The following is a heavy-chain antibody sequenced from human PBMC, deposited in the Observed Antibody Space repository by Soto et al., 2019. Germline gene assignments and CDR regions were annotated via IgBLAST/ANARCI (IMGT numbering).Heavy chain of an antibody. CDR3: AKCKGSYYYYGMDV. D-gene: IGHD3-10*01. CDR1: GFTFDAYA. J-gene: IGHJ6*02. V-gene: IGHV3-9*01. Sequence: EVQLVESGGGLVQPGRSLRLSCAASGFTFDAYAMHWVRQAPGQGLVWVSGISWDSGSIGYADSVKGRFTISRDNAKNSLYLQMNSLRAEDTALYYCAKCKGSYYYYGMDVWGQGTTVTVSS. CDR2: ISWDSGSI.